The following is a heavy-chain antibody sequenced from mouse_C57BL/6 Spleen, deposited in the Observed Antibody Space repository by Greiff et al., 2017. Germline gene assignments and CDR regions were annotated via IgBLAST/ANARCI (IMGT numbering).Heavy chain of an antibody. CDR2: IYPRSGNT. D-gene: IGHD1-1*01. J-gene: IGHJ1*03. CDR3: ARSPITTVVERYFDV. CDR1: GYTFTSYG. Sequence: VQLQQSGAELARPGASVKLSCKASGYTFTSYGISWVKQRTGQGLEWIGEIYPRSGNTYYNEKFKGKATLTADKSSSTAYMELRSLTSEDSAVYFCARSPITTVVERYFDVWGTGTTVTVSS. V-gene: IGHV1-81*01.